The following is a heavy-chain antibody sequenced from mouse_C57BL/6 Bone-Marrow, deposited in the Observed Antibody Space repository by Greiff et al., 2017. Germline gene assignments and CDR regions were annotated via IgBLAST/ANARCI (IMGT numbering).Heavy chain of an antibody. D-gene: IGHD2-3*01. V-gene: IGHV1-61*01. Sequence: VQLQQPGAELVRPGSSVKLSCKASGYTFTSYWMDWVKQRPGQGLEWIGNIYPSASETQYNQKFKDKATLTVDKSSSTAYMQLSSLTSEDSAVYYCARGIYDGYCPFAYWGQGTLVTVSA. J-gene: IGHJ3*01. CDR1: GYTFTSYW. CDR2: IYPSASET. CDR3: ARGIYDGYCPFAY.